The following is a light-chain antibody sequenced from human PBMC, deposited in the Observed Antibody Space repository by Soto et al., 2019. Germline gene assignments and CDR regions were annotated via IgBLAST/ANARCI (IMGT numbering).Light chain of an antibody. J-gene: IGKJ3*01. CDR3: QQSYSFPLS. Sequence: DIQMTQSPSSLSASVGDRVTITCRASQNIGTYLHWYQQKSGRAPSVLIYAASSLQGGVPSRFSGRGSGTYFTLTIASLLPEDFATYYCQQSYSFPLSFGPGTTVDFK. V-gene: IGKV1-39*01. CDR2: AAS. CDR1: QNIGTY.